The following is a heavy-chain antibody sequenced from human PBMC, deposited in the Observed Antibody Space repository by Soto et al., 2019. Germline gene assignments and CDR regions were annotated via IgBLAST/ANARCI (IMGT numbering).Heavy chain of an antibody. CDR2: ISYDGDSK. CDR1: GFSFSDYG. J-gene: IGHJ4*02. CDR3: ARRYAVADY. V-gene: IGHV3-30*03. Sequence: QVQLVESGGGVVQPGRSLRLSCAASGFSFSDYGMHWVRQAPGKGLEWVALISYDGDSKRYADSVKGRFTISRDNPKNTLYLQMSSLRAEDTAVYYCARRYAVADYWGQGTLVSVSS. D-gene: IGHD2-2*01.